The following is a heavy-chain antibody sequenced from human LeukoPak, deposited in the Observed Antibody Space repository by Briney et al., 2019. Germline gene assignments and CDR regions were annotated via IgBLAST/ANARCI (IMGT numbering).Heavy chain of an antibody. D-gene: IGHD2-8*02. V-gene: IGHV4-59*01. CDR3: ARGSSQVLRGTRYYHMDV. Sequence: PSETLSLTYTVSGGSISSYFWNWIRQPPGKGLEWIGYIYSSGSTNYNPSLKSRVTISLDTSKNQFSLTLSSVTAADTAVYYCARGSSQVLRGTRYYHMDVWGKGTTVTVSS. J-gene: IGHJ6*03. CDR1: GGSISSYF. CDR2: IYSSGST.